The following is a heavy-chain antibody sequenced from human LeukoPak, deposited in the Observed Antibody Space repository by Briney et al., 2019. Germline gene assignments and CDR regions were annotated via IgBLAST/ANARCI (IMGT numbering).Heavy chain of an antibody. CDR1: GYTFTSYY. CDR3: ARDPKLRFLEWSYFDY. J-gene: IGHJ4*02. Sequence: ASVKVSCKASGYTFTSYYMHCVRQAPGQGLEWMGIINPSGGSTSYAQKFQGRVTMTRDTSTSTVYMELSSLRSEDTAVYYCARDPKLRFLEWSYFDYWGQGTLVTVSS. CDR2: INPSGGST. D-gene: IGHD3-3*01. V-gene: IGHV1-46*01.